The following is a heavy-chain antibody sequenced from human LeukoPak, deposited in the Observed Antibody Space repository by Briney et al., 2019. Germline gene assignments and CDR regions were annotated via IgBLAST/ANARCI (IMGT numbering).Heavy chain of an antibody. D-gene: IGHD4-17*01. CDR2: IIPILGIA. CDR1: GGTFSSCA. CDR3: ASGHYGDYGQWSSVNY. J-gene: IGHJ4*02. V-gene: IGHV1-69*04. Sequence: GASVKVSCKASGGTFSSCAFSWVRQAPGQGLEWMGRIIPILGIANNAQKFQGRVTISADKSTSTAYMELRSLRSEDTAIYYCASGHYGDYGQWSSVNYWGQGTLVTVSS.